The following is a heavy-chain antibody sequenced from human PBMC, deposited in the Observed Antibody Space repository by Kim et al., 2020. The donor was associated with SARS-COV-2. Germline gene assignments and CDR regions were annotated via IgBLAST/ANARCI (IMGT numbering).Heavy chain of an antibody. Sequence: SETLSLTCTVSGGSISSYYWSWIRQPPGKGLEWIGYIYYSGSTNYNPSLKSRVTISVDTSKNQFSLKLSSVTAADTAVYYCARQRGAGLRYYYLYGLDV. CDR1: GGSISSYY. CDR3: ARQRGAGLRYYYLYGLDV. J-gene: IGHJ6*01. D-gene: IGHD2-2*02. V-gene: IGHV4-59*08. CDR2: IYYSGST.